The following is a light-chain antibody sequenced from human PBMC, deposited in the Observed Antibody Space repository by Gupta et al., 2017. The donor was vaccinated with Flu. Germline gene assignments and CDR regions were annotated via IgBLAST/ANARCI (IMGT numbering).Light chain of an antibody. CDR1: IGDVGSYHR. Sequence: TIGDVGSYHRVSWYQQPPGTAPKLLIYEVSHRASGVPDRFSGSKSGNTASLTISGLQTEDEADYYCASFTSTDPYVFGTGTKVTVL. J-gene: IGLJ1*01. CDR2: EVS. V-gene: IGLV2-18*02. CDR3: ASFTSTDPYV.